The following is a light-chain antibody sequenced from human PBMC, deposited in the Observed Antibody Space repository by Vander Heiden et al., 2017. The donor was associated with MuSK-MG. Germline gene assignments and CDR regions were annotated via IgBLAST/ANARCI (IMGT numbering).Light chain of an antibody. CDR2: CSS. CDR1: QSVSSSY. J-gene: IGKJ2*01. CDR3: WQDGSSPHT. V-gene: IGKV3-20*01. Sequence: IVLTQSPGTLSLSPVDRATLSCRVIQSVSSSYFAWYYQKPGQAPRLLLYCSSSTATGILDRFSGSGSSTAFTLTISRLVPADFAVFYCWQDGSSPHTFGQGTKLEIK.